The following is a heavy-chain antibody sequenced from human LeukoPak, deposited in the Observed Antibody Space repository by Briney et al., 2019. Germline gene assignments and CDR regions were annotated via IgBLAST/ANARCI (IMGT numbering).Heavy chain of an antibody. D-gene: IGHD3-3*01. J-gene: IGHJ6*02. CDR2: ISAYNGNT. V-gene: IGHV1-18*04. CDR3: AREGPDYGVVNHYGMDV. CDR1: GYTFTGYY. Sequence: VASVKVSCKASGYTFTGYYMRWVRQAPGQGLEWMGWISAYNGNTNYAQKLQGRVTMTTDASTSTAYMELRSLRSDDTAVYYCAREGPDYGVVNHYGMDVWGQGTTVTVSS.